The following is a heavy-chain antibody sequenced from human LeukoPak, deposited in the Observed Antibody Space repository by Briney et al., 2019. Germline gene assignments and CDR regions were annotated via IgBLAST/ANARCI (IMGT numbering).Heavy chain of an antibody. CDR3: ARDPRFSPFDY. CDR2: INHSGST. Sequence: PSETLSLTCAVYGGSFSGYYWSWIRQPPGKGLEWIGEINHSGSTNYNPSLKSRVTISVDTSKNQFSLMLTSVTAADTAVYYCARDPRFSPFDYWGQGTLVTVSS. CDR1: GGSFSGYY. J-gene: IGHJ4*02. V-gene: IGHV4-34*01.